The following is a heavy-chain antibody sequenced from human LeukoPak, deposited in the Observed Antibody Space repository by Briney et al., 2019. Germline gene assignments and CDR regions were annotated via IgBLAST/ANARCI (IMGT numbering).Heavy chain of an antibody. V-gene: IGHV3-30-3*01. Sequence: GGSLRLSCAASGFAFSTHAIHWVRQAPGKGLEWVALISSDGSNKYYADFLKGRFTVSRDNSKNTLYLQMNSLKAEDSAVYYCAKGALAGFDFWGQGTLVTVSS. CDR1: GFAFSTHA. J-gene: IGHJ4*02. CDR3: AKGALAGFDF. CDR2: ISSDGSNK.